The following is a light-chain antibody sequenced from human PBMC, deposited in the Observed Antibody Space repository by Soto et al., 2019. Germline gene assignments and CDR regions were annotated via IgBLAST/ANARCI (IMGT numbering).Light chain of an antibody. CDR2: DAS. CDR1: HSVSKW. CDR3: QPKSTYFLFT. V-gene: IGKV1-5*01. J-gene: IGKJ4*01. Sequence: DIQMTQSPSTLSASVGDRVTITCRASHSVSKWLAWYQQRPGKAPKLLIYDASNLESGVPSRFSGSGSGTEFTLTISSLQPDDFATLYCQPKSTYFLFTFGGRSKVGIK.